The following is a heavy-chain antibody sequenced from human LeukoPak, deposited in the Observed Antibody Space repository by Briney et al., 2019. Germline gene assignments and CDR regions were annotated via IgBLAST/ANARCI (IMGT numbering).Heavy chain of an antibody. D-gene: IGHD4-11*01. CDR1: GFTFRSYA. J-gene: IGHJ6*03. V-gene: IGHV3-30-3*01. Sequence: GGSLRLSCAASGFTFRSYAIHWVRQAPGKGLEWVAVISYDGSNKYYADSVKGRFTISRDNSKNTLYLQMNSLRAEDTAVYYCARTYYSNYPYYYYMGVWGKGTTVTVSS. CDR3: ARTYYSNYPYYYYMGV. CDR2: ISYDGSNK.